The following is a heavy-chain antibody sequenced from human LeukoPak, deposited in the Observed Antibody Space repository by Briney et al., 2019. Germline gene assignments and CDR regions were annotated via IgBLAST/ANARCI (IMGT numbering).Heavy chain of an antibody. CDR2: INPSGGST. Sequence: GASVNVSCKASGYTFTSYYMHWVRQAPGQGLEWMGIINPSGGSTSYAHKFQGRVTIPRDVPPHTVYMELSSVRSEHTPVYHCARDHRKTGATPPVHYWRQGTLVSVSS. CDR3: ARDHRKTGATPPVHY. CDR1: GYTFTSYY. V-gene: IGHV1-46*01. D-gene: IGHD1-7*01. J-gene: IGHJ4*02.